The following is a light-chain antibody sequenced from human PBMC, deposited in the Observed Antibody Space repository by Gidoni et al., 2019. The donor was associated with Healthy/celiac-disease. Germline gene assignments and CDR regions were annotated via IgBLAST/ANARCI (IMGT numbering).Light chain of an antibody. Sequence: LVMTQSPATLSVSPGERATISCRASQSVSINLAWYQQKPGQAPKLLIYGASTSPTGIPARFSGSGSGTEFTLTISSLQSEDFAVYYCQQDNNWPRTFGQGTKVEIK. CDR1: QSVSIN. CDR2: GAS. V-gene: IGKV3-15*01. J-gene: IGKJ1*01. CDR3: QQDNNWPRT.